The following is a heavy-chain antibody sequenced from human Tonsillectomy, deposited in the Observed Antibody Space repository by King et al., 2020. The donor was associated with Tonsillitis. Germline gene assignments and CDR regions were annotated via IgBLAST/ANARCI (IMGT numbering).Heavy chain of an antibody. CDR3: ARAIGVVTEWFDP. Sequence: VQLQQSGPGLVKPSETLSLTCTVSGGPISSYYWSWIRQTPGKGLEWIGYIYYSGKTNYNPSLKGRVTISVDTSKNQVSLKLNSVTTADTAVYYCARAIGVVTEWFDPWGQGTLVTVSS. J-gene: IGHJ5*02. D-gene: IGHD3-3*01. CDR2: IYYSGKT. CDR1: GGPISSYY. V-gene: IGHV4-59*01.